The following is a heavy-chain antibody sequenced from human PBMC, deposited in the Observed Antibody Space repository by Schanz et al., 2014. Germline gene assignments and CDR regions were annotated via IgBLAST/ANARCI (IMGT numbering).Heavy chain of an antibody. V-gene: IGHV3-23*01. J-gene: IGHJ6*03. CDR2: ITGSGSKT. Sequence: EVQLLESGGTVVQPGGSLRVSCAASGFVFRTFAMYWVRQAPGKGLEWVSAITGSGSKTYYADSVKGRFTIARDNSMNTLHLQMDGLSAEDTSVYCGARGAVALVPEYVMDVWGKGTPVTVSS. CDR1: GFVFRTFA. D-gene: IGHD2-15*01. CDR3: ARGAVALVPEYVMDV.